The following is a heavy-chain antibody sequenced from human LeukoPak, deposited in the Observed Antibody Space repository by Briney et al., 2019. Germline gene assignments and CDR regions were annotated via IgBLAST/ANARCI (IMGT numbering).Heavy chain of an antibody. CDR2: ISGSGGST. J-gene: IGHJ6*02. CDR3: ARAPGGYDSSGYYYGSYYYYGMDV. D-gene: IGHD3-22*01. CDR1: GFTFSSYA. V-gene: IGHV3-23*01. Sequence: GGSLRLSCAASGFTFSSYAMSWVRQAPGKGLEWVSAISGSGGSTYYADSVKGRFTISRDNSKNTLYLQMNSLRAEDTAVYYCARAPGGYDSSGYYYGSYYYYGMDVWGQGTTVTVSS.